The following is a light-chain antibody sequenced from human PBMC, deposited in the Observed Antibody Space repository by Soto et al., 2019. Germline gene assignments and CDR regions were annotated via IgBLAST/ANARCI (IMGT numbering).Light chain of an antibody. J-gene: IGKJ4*01. CDR1: QGIRND. V-gene: IGKV1-17*02. CDR2: AAS. Sequence: DIQMTQSPSSLSASVGDRVTITCRASQGIRNDLHWYQQKPGKAPKRLIYAASSLQSGVPSRFSGSGSGTEFTLTISNLQPEDFATYYCLQHKSYPLTFGGRTKVEIK. CDR3: LQHKSYPLT.